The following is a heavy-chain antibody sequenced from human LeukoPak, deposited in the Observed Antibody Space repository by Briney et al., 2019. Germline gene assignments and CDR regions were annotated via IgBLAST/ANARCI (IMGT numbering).Heavy chain of an antibody. J-gene: IGHJ4*02. Sequence: SETLSLTCTVSGGSISSGTYYWSWIRQPAGKGLEWIGRIYTSGSTNYNPSLKSRVTISVDTSKNQFSLRLNSVTAADTATYFCARGSYIISSGYYRPFDNWGQGIRVIVSS. CDR1: GGSISSGTYY. D-gene: IGHD3-3*01. V-gene: IGHV4-61*02. CDR3: ARGSYIISSGYYRPFDN. CDR2: IYTSGST.